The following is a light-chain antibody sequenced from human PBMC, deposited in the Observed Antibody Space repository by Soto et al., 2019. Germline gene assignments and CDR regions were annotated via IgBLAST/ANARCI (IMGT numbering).Light chain of an antibody. CDR1: SSDIGRYKY. J-gene: IGLJ2*01. V-gene: IGLV2-14*01. Sequence: QSVLTQPASVSGSPGQSITISCTGTSSDIGRYKYVSWYQQHPGKAPKLMIYEVNNRPSGVSNRFSGSKSGNTASLTISGLQAEDEADYYCSSFTSSSTLVIGGGTKLTVL. CDR3: SSFTSSSTLV. CDR2: EVN.